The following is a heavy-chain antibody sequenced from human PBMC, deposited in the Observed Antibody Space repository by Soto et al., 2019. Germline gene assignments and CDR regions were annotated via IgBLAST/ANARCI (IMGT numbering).Heavy chain of an antibody. J-gene: IGHJ5*02. D-gene: IGHD6-6*01. CDR3: ERHAKTGSSSGWFDP. CDR2: IYYSGST. V-gene: IGHV4-39*01. CDR1: GGSISSSSYY. Sequence: SETLSLTCTVSGGSISSSSYYWGWIRQPPGKGLEWIGSIYYSGSTYYNPSLKSRVTISVDTSKNQFSLKLSSVTAADTAVYYCERHAKTGSSSGWFDPWGQGTLVTVSS.